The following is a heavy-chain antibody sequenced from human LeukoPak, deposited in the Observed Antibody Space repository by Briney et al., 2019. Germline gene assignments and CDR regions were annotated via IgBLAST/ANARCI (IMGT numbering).Heavy chain of an antibody. CDR1: GFTFSSYW. CDR2: INQGGSEQ. V-gene: IGHV3-7*01. Sequence: GGSLRLSCAASGFTFSSYWMSWVRQAPGKGLEWVANINQGGSEQYSVDSVKGRFTISRDNAKNSLYLQMNSLRPEDTAVYYCAKSSGSYFPDYWGQGTLVTVSS. CDR3: AKSSGSYFPDY. D-gene: IGHD6-19*01. J-gene: IGHJ4*02.